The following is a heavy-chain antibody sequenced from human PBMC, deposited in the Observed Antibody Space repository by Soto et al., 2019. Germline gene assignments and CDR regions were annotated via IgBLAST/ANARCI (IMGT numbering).Heavy chain of an antibody. CDR2: IYYSGST. CDR3: ARGSVRGVHGMDV. D-gene: IGHD3-10*02. CDR1: GGSISSYY. J-gene: IGHJ6*02. Sequence: SETLSLICTVSGGSISSYYWSWIRQPPGKGLEWIGYIYYSGSTNYNPSLKSRVTISVDTSKNQFSLKLSSVTAADTAVYYCARGSVRGVHGMDVWGQGTTVTVSS. V-gene: IGHV4-59*01.